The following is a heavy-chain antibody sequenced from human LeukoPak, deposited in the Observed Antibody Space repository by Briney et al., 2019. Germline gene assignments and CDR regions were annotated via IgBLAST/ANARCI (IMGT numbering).Heavy chain of an antibody. CDR3: AKAAYDSSGSWYYFDY. CDR2: IHHDGRNQ. CDR1: GFNFRGYG. D-gene: IGHD3-22*01. Sequence: GGSLRLSCAASGFNFRGYGMHWVRQAPGKGLEWVTFIHHDGRNQYYADSVKGRFTISRDNSKNTLYLQMNSLRPEDTAVYYCAKAAYDSSGSWYYFDYWGQGTLVTVSS. V-gene: IGHV3-30*02. J-gene: IGHJ4*02.